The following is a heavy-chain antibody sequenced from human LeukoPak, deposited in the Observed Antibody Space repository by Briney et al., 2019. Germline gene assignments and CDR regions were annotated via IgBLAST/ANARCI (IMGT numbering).Heavy chain of an antibody. D-gene: IGHD6-19*01. J-gene: IGHJ4*02. CDR3: AKNAEQWLVYYFDY. Sequence: GRSLRLSCAASGFTFSSYAMHWVRQAPGKGLEWVAVISYDGSNKYYADSVKGRITISRDNSKNTLYLQMNSLRVEDTAVYYCAKNAEQWLVYYFDYWGQGTLVTVSS. CDR1: GFTFSSYA. V-gene: IGHV3-30-3*02. CDR2: ISYDGSNK.